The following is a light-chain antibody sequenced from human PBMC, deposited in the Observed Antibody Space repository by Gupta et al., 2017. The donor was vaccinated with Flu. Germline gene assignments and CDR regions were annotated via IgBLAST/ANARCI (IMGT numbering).Light chain of an antibody. J-gene: IGLJ3*02. CDR1: RSNIGSNT. V-gene: IGLV1-44*01. Sequence: RVIISCSGSRSNIGSNTANWYQHLPGAAPKLLIYSNNQRPSGVPDRFTGFKSGTSASLAISGLQSEDEADYYCVAWDDSLADPVFGGGTKLTVL. CDR2: SNN. CDR3: VAWDDSLADPV.